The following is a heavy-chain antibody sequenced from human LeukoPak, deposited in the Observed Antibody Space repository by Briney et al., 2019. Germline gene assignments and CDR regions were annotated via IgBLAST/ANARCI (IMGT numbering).Heavy chain of an antibody. J-gene: IGHJ4*02. V-gene: IGHV4-59*08. CDR3: ATSSDTASAY. CDR2: VYYTGST. D-gene: IGHD5-18*01. Sequence: PSETLSLTCTVSGGSISSYYWSWIRQPPREGLEWIGYVYYTGSTNYNPSLKSRVTISVDTSKNQFSLKLSSVAAADTAVYYCATSSDTASAYWGQGTLVTVSS. CDR1: GGSISSYY.